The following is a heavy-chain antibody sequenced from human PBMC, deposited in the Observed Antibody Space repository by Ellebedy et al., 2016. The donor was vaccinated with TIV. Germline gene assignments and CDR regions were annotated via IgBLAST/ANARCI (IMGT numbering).Heavy chain of an antibody. J-gene: IGHJ5*02. CDR3: ARGKPQQLVGSPEGGWFDP. Sequence: SETLSLTXAVYGGSFSGYYWSWIRQPPGKGLEWIGYIYYSGSTNYNPSLKSRVTISVDTSKNQFSLKLSSVTAADTAVYYCARGKPQQLVGSPEGGWFDPWGQGTLVTVSS. CDR1: GGSFSGYY. CDR2: IYYSGST. V-gene: IGHV4-59*12. D-gene: IGHD6-13*01.